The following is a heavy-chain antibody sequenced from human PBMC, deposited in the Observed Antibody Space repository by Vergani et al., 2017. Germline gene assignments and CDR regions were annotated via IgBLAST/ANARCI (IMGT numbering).Heavy chain of an antibody. V-gene: IGHV3-7*03. D-gene: IGHD5-24*01. Sequence: EVQLMESGGGLVQPGGSLRLSCAASGFTFSNYWMNWVRQAPGKGLEWVANIKQDGSEKFFVDSVKGRFTISRDNAKNSLYLQMNNLRAEDTAVYYCARALGERWLQFGFDYSYYMDVWGKGTTVTVSS. J-gene: IGHJ6*03. CDR2: IKQDGSEK. CDR3: ARALGERWLQFGFDYSYYMDV. CDR1: GFTFSNYW.